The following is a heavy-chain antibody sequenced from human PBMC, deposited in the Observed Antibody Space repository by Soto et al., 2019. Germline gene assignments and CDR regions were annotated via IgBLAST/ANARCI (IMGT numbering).Heavy chain of an antibody. V-gene: IGHV3-53*01. Sequence: EVQLVESGGGLIQPGGSLRLSCAASGFTVSSNYMSWVRQAPGKGLEWVSVIYSGGSTYYADSVKGRFTISRDNSTTTLYLQMNSLRAEDTDVYYCARDRVESGYPEYFQHWGQGTLVTVSS. CDR2: IYSGGST. CDR3: ARDRVESGYPEYFQH. D-gene: IGHD3-22*01. J-gene: IGHJ1*01. CDR1: GFTVSSNY.